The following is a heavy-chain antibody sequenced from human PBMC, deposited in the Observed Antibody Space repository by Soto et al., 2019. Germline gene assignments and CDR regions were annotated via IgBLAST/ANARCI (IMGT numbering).Heavy chain of an antibody. CDR1: GGSFSGYY. V-gene: IGHV4-34*01. CDR3: ALVGNYYGSGSYWPNFDY. D-gene: IGHD3-10*01. CDR2: INHSGST. J-gene: IGHJ4*02. Sequence: PSETLSLTCAVYGGSFSGYYWSWIRQPPGKGLEWIGEINHSGSTNYNPSLKSRVTISVDTSKNQFSLKLSSVTAADTAVYYCALVGNYYGSGSYWPNFDYWGQGTLVTVSS.